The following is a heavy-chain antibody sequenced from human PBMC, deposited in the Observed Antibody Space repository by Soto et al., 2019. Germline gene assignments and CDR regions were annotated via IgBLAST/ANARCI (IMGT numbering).Heavy chain of an antibody. V-gene: IGHV5-51*01. D-gene: IGHD4-17*01. J-gene: IGHJ6*02. CDR3: ARLPHGNYVPYYYYGMDV. Sequence: PGESLKISCKGSGYSFTSYWIGWVRQMPGKGLEWMGIIYPGDSDTRYSPSFQGQVTISADKSISTAYLQWSSLKASDTAMYYCARLPHGNYVPYYYYGMDVWGQGTTVTVSS. CDR1: GYSFTSYW. CDR2: IYPGDSDT.